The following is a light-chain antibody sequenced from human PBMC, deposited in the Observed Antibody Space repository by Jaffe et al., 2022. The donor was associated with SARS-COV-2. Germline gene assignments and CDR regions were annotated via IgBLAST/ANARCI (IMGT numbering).Light chain of an antibody. V-gene: IGLV2-14*01. CDR2: EVG. J-gene: IGLJ2*01. Sequence: QSALTQPASVSGPPRQSITISCTGTSSDVGGYNYVSWYQQHPGKAPKLMIYEVGNRPSGVPDRFSGSKSGNTASLTISGLQPEDEADYYCSSYTSTSTPVIFGGGTKVTVL. CDR3: SSYTSTSTPVI. CDR1: SSDVGGYNY.